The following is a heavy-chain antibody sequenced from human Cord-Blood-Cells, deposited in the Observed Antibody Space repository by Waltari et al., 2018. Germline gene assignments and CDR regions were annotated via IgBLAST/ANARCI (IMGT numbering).Heavy chain of an antibody. Sequence: EVQLVQSGAEVKKPGESLKISCKGSGYSFTSYWLGWVRQMPGKGLDWMGIIYPGDSDTRYTPSFQGQVPISGDESISAAYLQGSSLTGADTAMYYCAGRPRPGYSGYDDACDIWGQGTMVTVSS. CDR3: AGRPRPGYSGYDDACDI. V-gene: IGHV5-51*01. CDR2: IYPGDSDT. D-gene: IGHD5-12*01. J-gene: IGHJ3*02. CDR1: GYSFTSYW.